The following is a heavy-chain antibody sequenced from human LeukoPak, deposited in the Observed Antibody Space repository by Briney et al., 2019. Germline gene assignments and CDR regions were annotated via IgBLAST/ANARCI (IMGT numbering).Heavy chain of an antibody. J-gene: IGHJ4*02. D-gene: IGHD6-19*01. V-gene: IGHV3-33*01. CDR2: IWDDGNKK. CDR1: GFTFSYYG. CDR3: ARALYSGGWYGGDY. Sequence: PGGSLRLSCAASGFTFSYYGMHWVRQAPGKGLEWVAVIWDDGNKKYYADSVKGRFTISRDNSKNTLYLQMNSLRAEDTAIYYCARALYSGGWYGGDYWGQGTLVTVSS.